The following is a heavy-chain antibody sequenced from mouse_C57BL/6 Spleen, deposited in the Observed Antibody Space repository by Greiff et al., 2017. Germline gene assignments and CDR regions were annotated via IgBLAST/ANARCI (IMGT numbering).Heavy chain of an antibody. Sequence: VQLQQSGPELVQPGASVKISCKASGYAFSSSWMNWVKQRPGKGLEWIGRIYPGDGDTNYNGKFKGKATLTADKSSSTAYMQLSSLTSEDSAVYFWARSKSAQVFDYWGQGTTLTVSS. V-gene: IGHV1-82*01. D-gene: IGHD3-2*02. CDR1: GYAFSSSW. CDR2: IYPGDGDT. J-gene: IGHJ2*01. CDR3: ARSKSAQVFDY.